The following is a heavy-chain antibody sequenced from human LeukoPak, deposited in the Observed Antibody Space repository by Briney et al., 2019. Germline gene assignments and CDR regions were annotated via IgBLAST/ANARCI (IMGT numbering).Heavy chain of an antibody. J-gene: IGHJ4*02. CDR3: VRALGSSSADY. CDR1: GFTFTSYW. D-gene: IGHD6-6*01. Sequence: GGSLRLSCAASGFTFTSYWMSWVRQAPGKGLEWVANIKQDGSEKYYVDSVEGRFTISRDNAKNSLSLQMNSLRGEDTAVYYCVRALGSSSADYWGQGTLVTVSS. CDR2: IKQDGSEK. V-gene: IGHV3-7*01.